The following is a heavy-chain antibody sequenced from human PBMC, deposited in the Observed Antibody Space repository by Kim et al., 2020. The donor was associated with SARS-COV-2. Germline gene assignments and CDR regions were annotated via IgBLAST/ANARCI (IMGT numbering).Heavy chain of an antibody. CDR1: GYTFTSYA. V-gene: IGHV7-4-1*02. Sequence: ASVKVSCKASGYTFTSYAMNWVRQAPGQGLEWMGWINTNTGNPTYAQGFTGRFVFSLDTSVSTAYLQISSLKAEDTAVYYCARDLSSVVVVVAATFGYWGQGTLVTVSS. D-gene: IGHD2-15*01. J-gene: IGHJ4*02. CDR3: ARDLSSVVVVVAATFGY. CDR2: INTNTGNP.